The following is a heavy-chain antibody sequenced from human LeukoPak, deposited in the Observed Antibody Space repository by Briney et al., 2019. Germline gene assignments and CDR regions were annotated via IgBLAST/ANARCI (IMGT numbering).Heavy chain of an antibody. CDR2: ITGTT. Sequence: QPGGSLRLSCAASGFTFNTYAMSWVRQAPGKGLQWVSTITGTTHYADSVRGRFTISRDNSKNILYLQMNSLSTEDTAIYYCAKAFREYGSSTYSSFDIWGQGTMVTVSS. J-gene: IGHJ3*02. D-gene: IGHD6-13*01. V-gene: IGHV3-23*01. CDR1: GFTFNTYA. CDR3: AKAFREYGSSTYSSFDI.